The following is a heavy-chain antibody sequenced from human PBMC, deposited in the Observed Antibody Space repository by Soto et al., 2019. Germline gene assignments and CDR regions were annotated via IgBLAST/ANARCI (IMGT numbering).Heavy chain of an antibody. CDR3: ARRGRAEGTFGLYDFWSGYPDDNWFDP. V-gene: IGHV5-51*01. CDR1: GYSFTSYW. CDR2: IYAGDSYT. D-gene: IGHD3-3*01. Sequence: GESLKISCKGSGYSFTSYWIGWVRQMPGKGLEWMGIIYAGDSYTRYSPSFQGQVTISADKSISTAYLQWSSLKAPDTAMYYCARRGRAEGTFGLYDFWSGYPDDNWFDPWGQGTLVTVSS. J-gene: IGHJ5*02.